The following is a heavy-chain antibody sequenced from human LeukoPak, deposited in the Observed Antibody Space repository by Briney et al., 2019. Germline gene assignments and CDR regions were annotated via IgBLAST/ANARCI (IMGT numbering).Heavy chain of an antibody. J-gene: IGHJ6*02. V-gene: IGHV1-18*01. CDR1: GYTFTSYG. D-gene: IGHD3-10*01. CDR2: ISAYNGNT. Sequence: ASVKVSCKASGYTFTSYGISWVRQAPGQGLEWMGWISAYNGNTNYAQKLQGRVTMTTDTSTSTAYMELRSLRSDDTAVYYCARAVGSMVRGDYGMDVWGQGTTVTVSS. CDR3: ARAVGSMVRGDYGMDV.